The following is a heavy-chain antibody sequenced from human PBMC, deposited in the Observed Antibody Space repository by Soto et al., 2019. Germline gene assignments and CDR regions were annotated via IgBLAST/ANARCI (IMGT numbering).Heavy chain of an antibody. J-gene: IGHJ6*02. CDR1: DYIFVNYG. CDR2: ISPYTGNT. V-gene: IGHV1-18*01. D-gene: IGHD3-16*01. CDR3: VMVDNYVTPTPQDV. Sequence: QVQLEQSGDEVKKPGASVKVSFKASDYIFVNYGIAWVRQAPGQGLEWMGWISPYTGNTHSATKVQGRLTMTTDTSTSTAYMDLGSLTSDDSAVYYCVMVDNYVTPTPQDVWGQGTTVTVSS.